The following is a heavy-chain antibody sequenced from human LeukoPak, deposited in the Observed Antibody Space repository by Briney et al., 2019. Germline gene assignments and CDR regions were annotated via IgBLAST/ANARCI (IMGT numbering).Heavy chain of an antibody. Sequence: GGSLRLSCAASGFTFSSYSMNWVRQAPGKGLEWVANIKQDGSEKYYVDSVKGRFTISRDNAKNSLYLQMNSLRAEDTAVYYCARVLGSGVYYFDYWGQGTLVTVSS. CDR3: ARVLGSGVYYFDY. D-gene: IGHD3-10*02. J-gene: IGHJ4*02. V-gene: IGHV3-7*01. CDR1: GFTFSSYS. CDR2: IKQDGSEK.